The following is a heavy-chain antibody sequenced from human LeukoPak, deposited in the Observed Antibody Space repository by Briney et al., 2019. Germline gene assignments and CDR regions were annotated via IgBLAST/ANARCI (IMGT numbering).Heavy chain of an antibody. CDR1: GYIFTTYG. V-gene: IGHV1-18*01. Sequence: ASVKVSCKTSGYIFTTYGITWVRQAPGQGLEWMGWISAYNGDTQYAQKFQGRVTMTTDTSTSTAYMELRSLRSDDTAVYYCARHTAYSSSWRWFDPWGQGTLVTVSS. J-gene: IGHJ5*02. CDR2: ISAYNGDT. D-gene: IGHD6-13*01. CDR3: ARHTAYSSSWRWFDP.